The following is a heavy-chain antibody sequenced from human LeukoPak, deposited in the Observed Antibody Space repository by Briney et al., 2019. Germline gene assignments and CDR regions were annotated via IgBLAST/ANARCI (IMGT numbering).Heavy chain of an antibody. CDR2: INSDGINT. Sequence: GGSLRLSCAASGFTFSNYWMHWVRQAPGKGLVWVSRINSDGINTSYADSVKGRFTISRDNAKNTLNLQMNSLRAEDTAVYYCARVTLRYFDWPKFDPWGQGTLVTVSS. J-gene: IGHJ5*02. D-gene: IGHD3-9*01. CDR1: GFTFSNYW. CDR3: ARVTLRYFDWPKFDP. V-gene: IGHV3-74*01.